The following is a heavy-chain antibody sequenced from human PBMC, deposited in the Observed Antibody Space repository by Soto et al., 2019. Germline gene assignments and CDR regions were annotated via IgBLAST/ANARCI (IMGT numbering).Heavy chain of an antibody. J-gene: IGHJ3*02. CDR3: TSLYDSSGYYLGPDAFDI. V-gene: IGHV3-73*02. CDR2: IRSKANSYAT. CDR1: GFTFSGSA. D-gene: IGHD3-22*01. Sequence: EVQLVESGGGLVQPGGSLKLSCAASGFTFSGSAMHWVRQASGKGLEWVGRIRSKANSYATAYAASVKGRFTISRDDSKNTAYLQMNSLKTEDTAVYYCTSLYDSSGYYLGPDAFDIWGQGTMVTVSS.